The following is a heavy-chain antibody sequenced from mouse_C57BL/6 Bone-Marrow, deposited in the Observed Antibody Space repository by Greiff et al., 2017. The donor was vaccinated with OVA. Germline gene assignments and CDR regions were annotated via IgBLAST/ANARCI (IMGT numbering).Heavy chain of an antibody. CDR1: GFTFSDYG. V-gene: IGHV5-17*01. J-gene: IGHJ3*01. CDR2: ISSGSSTI. CDR3: ARIHPPWCAY. Sequence: EVKLMESGGGLVKPGGSLKLSCAASGFTFSDYGMHWVRQAPEKGLEWVAYISSGSSTIYFADTVKGRFTISRDNAKNTLFLQMTSLRSEDTAMYYCARIHPPWCAYWGQGTLVTVSA.